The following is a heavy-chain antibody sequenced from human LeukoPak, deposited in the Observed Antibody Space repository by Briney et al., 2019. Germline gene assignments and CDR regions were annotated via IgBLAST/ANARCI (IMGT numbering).Heavy chain of an antibody. CDR2: ISPNSGGT. J-gene: IGHJ4*02. D-gene: IGHD1-26*01. Sequence: ASVKVSCKASGYTFTGYYMHWVPQAPGQGLEWMGWISPNSGGTNYAQKFQGRVTMTRDTSISTAYMERSRLRSDDTAVYYCARDRFGIIVGARGVFDYWGQGTLVTVSS. V-gene: IGHV1-2*02. CDR1: GYTFTGYY. CDR3: ARDRFGIIVGARGVFDY.